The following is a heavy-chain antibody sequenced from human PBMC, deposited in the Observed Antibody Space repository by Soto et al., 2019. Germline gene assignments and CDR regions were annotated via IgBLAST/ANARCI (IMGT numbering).Heavy chain of an antibody. V-gene: IGHV3-23*01. CDR3: AKDARPTS. CDR2: ISESGGST. CDR1: GFTFSSYA. J-gene: IGHJ5*02. Sequence: GGSLRLSCAASGFTFSSYAMSWVRQAPGKGLEWASTISESGGSTYYADSVKGRFTISSDNSKNTLYLQMNSLRAEDTALYYCAKDARPTSWGQGTLVTVSS.